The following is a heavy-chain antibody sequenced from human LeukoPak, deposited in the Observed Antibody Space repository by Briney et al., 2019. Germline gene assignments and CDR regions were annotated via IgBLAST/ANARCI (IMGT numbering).Heavy chain of an antibody. V-gene: IGHV3-30*04. J-gene: IGHJ4*02. CDR2: ISYDGSNK. Sequence: PGGSLRLSCAASGFTFSSYAMHWVRQAPGKGVERGAVISYDGSNKYYADSVKGRFTISRDNSKNTLYLQMNSLRAEDTAVYYCAKDRGITMVRELDYWGQGTLVTVSS. CDR1: GFTFSSYA. CDR3: AKDRGITMVRELDY. D-gene: IGHD3-10*01.